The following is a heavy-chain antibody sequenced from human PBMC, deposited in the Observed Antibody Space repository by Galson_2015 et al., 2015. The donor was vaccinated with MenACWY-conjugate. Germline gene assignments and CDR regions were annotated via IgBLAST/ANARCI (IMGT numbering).Heavy chain of an antibody. J-gene: IGHJ3*02. CDR2: IHYSGGT. D-gene: IGHD2-15*01. CDR1: GGSITSNDFY. CDR3: GRRRPRDIGGGFDI. Sequence: LTCTVSGGSITSNDFYCGWFRQPPGKGLEWIGNIHYSGGTYHNPSLKSRITTSVDTSKNQFSLYLASVTAADTAVYYCGRRRPRDIGGGFDIWGQGTLVTASP. V-gene: IGHV4-39*01.